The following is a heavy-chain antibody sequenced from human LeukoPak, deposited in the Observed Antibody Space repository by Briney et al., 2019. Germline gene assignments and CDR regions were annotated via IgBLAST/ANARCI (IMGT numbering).Heavy chain of an antibody. V-gene: IGHV3-23*01. CDR1: KFTFSNSA. CDR2: ISGSGGSA. Sequence: GGSLRLSCAASKFTFSNSAMSWVRQAPGKGLEGVSAISGSGGSAYYADSVKGRFTISRDNSKNTLSLQMNSLRVEDTAEYYCAQGASPDYWGQGTLVTVS. J-gene: IGHJ4*02. CDR3: AQGASPDY. D-gene: IGHD2-2*01.